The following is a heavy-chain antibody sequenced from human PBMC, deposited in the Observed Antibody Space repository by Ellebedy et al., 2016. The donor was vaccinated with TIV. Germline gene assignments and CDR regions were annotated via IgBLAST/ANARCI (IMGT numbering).Heavy chain of an antibody. CDR2: IKQDGSEK. D-gene: IGHD2-2*01. CDR3: VKDGLVVPAAMPLDY. CDR1: GFTFSSYW. V-gene: IGHV3-7*01. J-gene: IGHJ4*02. Sequence: GGSLRLSCAASGFTFSSYWMSWVRQAPGKGLEWVANIKQDGSEKYYVDSVKGRFTISRDNAKNSLYLQMNSLRAEDTAVYYCVKDGLVVPAAMPLDYWGQGTLVTVSS.